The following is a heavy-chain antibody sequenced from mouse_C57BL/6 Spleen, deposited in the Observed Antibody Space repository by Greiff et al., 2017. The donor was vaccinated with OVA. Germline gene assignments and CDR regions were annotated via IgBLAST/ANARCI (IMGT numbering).Heavy chain of an antibody. D-gene: IGHD6-1*01. V-gene: IGHV5-9-1*02. CDR2: ISSGGDYI. Sequence: EVQRVESGEGLVKPGGSLKLSCAASGFTFSSYAMSWVRQTPEKRLEWVAYISSGGDYIYYADNVKGRFTLSRDNARNTLYLQMSSLKSEDTASYYCTRAPLRGAMDYWGQGTSVTVS. CDR3: TRAPLRGAMDY. J-gene: IGHJ4*01. CDR1: GFTFSSYA.